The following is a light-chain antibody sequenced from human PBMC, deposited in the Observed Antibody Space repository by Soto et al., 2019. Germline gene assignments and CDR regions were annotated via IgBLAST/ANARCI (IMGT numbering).Light chain of an antibody. J-gene: IGLJ2*01. CDR1: SRDVGTYTL. CDR2: EGS. CDR3: CSYAGSSSVV. Sequence: QSVLTQPACVSGSPGQSITISCTGTSRDVGTYTLVSWYQHYPGKAPKLIIYEGSKRPSGVSNRFSASKTGRTASLTISGLQPEDEADYYCCSYAGSSSVVFGGGTKLTVL. V-gene: IGLV2-23*01.